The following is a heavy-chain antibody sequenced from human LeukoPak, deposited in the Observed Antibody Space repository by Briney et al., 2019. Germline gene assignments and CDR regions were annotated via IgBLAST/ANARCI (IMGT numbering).Heavy chain of an antibody. CDR2: ISSSGSSI. J-gene: IGHJ3*02. CDR1: GFSFSSYE. Sequence: GGSLRLSCAASGFSFSSYEMNWVRQAPGKGLEWISYISSSGSSIYYADSVKGRFTISRDNAKNSLYLQMNSLRAEDTAVYYCARHAFVWAFDIWGQGTMVTVSS. CDR3: ARHAFVWAFDI. V-gene: IGHV3-48*03. D-gene: IGHD2-8*01.